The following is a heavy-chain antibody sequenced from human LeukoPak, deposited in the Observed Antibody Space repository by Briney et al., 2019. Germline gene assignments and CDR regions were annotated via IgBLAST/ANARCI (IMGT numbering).Heavy chain of an antibody. Sequence: GGSLRLSCAASGFTFSSYEMNWGRQAPGKGLEWVSYISSSGSTIYYADSVKGRFTISRDNAKNSLYLQMNSLRAEDTAVYYCAVSGYSYGDRFDYWGQGTLVTVSS. J-gene: IGHJ4*02. CDR1: GFTFSSYE. V-gene: IGHV3-48*03. CDR3: AVSGYSYGDRFDY. D-gene: IGHD5-18*01. CDR2: ISSSGSTI.